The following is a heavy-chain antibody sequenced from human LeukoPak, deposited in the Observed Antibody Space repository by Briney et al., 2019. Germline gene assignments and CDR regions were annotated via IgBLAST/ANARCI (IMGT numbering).Heavy chain of an antibody. D-gene: IGHD4-17*01. J-gene: IGHJ6*02. CDR2: IKQDGSEK. CDR1: GFTFSSYW. Sequence: PGGSLRLSCAASGFTFSSYWMSWVRQALGKGVEWVAHIKQDGSEKYYVDSVKGRFTISRDNAKNSLYLQMNSLRAEDTAVYYCAREGPRTVTTTRTYYYYGMDVWGQGTTVTVSS. CDR3: AREGPRTVTTTRTYYYYGMDV. V-gene: IGHV3-7*01.